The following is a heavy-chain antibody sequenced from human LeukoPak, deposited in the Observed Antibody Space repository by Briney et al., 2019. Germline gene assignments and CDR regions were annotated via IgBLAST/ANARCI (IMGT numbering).Heavy chain of an antibody. J-gene: IGHJ4*02. CDR1: GFTFSSYA. CDR2: ISSSSSYI. D-gene: IGHD3-10*01. V-gene: IGHV3-21*01. Sequence: GGSLRLSCAASGFTFSSYAMSWVRQAPGKGLEWVSSISSSSSYIYYADSVKGRFTVSRDNAKNSLYLQMNSLRAEDTAVYYCARDLDYYGSGSFDYWGQGTLVTVSS. CDR3: ARDLDYYGSGSFDY.